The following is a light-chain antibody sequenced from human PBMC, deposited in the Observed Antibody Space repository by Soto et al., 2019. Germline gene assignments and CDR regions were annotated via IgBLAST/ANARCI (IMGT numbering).Light chain of an antibody. CDR3: IQALQTPLT. CDR2: LGS. Sequence: DIVMTQSPLSLPVIPGEPASISCWSSQSLLDSNGNNHLNWYLHKPEHSPQVLIHLGSNRASGVPDRFSGSGSGTDFTLKISRVEAEDVGVYYCIQALQTPLTFGQGTRLEIK. J-gene: IGKJ5*01. V-gene: IGKV2-28*01. CDR1: QSLLDSNGNNH.